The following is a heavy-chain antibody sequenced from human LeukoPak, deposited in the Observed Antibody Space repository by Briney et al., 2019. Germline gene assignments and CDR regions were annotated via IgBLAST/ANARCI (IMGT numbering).Heavy chain of an antibody. CDR3: ARGGRFLEWLLNGRGAFDI. CDR1: GGSFSGYY. CDR2: INHSGST. Sequence: SETLSLTCAVYGGSFSGYYWSWIRQPPGKGLEWIGEINHSGSTNYNPSLKSRVTISVDTSKNQFSLKLSSVTAADTAVYYCARGGRFLEWLLNGRGAFDIWGQGTMVTVSS. D-gene: IGHD3-3*01. V-gene: IGHV4-34*01. J-gene: IGHJ3*02.